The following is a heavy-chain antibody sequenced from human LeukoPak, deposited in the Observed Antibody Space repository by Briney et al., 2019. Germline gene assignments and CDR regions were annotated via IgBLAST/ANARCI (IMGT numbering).Heavy chain of an antibody. Sequence: SQTLSLTRAVYGASFSGYYCSWIRQPPGKWLEWIGEINHSGSTNFNPSLKRRVTISVDTSKNQFSLKLSSVTAADTAVYYCARGRGHGSGSYYNPRYWYFDLWGRGTLVTVAS. CDR2: INHSGST. CDR1: GASFSGYY. V-gene: IGHV4-34*01. D-gene: IGHD3-10*01. CDR3: ARGRGHGSGSYYNPRYWYFDL. J-gene: IGHJ2*01.